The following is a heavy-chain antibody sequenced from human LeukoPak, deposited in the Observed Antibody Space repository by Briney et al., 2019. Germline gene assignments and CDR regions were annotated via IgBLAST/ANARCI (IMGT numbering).Heavy chain of an antibody. Sequence: PGGSLRLSCAASGFTFSNYPMNWVRQSPERGLEWVSAISGTGGSTSYADPLKGRFTISRDNSKNTLYLQMSSLTAEDTAVYYCAKECGRDYDDRAFDIWGQGTMVTVSS. D-gene: IGHD3-22*01. CDR1: GFTFSNYP. J-gene: IGHJ3*02. CDR2: ISGTGGST. V-gene: IGHV3-23*01. CDR3: AKECGRDYDDRAFDI.